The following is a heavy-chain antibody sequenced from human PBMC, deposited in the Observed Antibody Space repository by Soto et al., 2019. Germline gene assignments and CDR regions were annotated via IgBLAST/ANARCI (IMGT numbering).Heavy chain of an antibody. CDR1: GFSLSTSGVG. CDR3: AHSLSGGRLHRFSWFDP. J-gene: IGHJ5*02. V-gene: IGHV2-5*02. Sequence: QITLKESGPTLVKPTQTLTLTCTFSGFSLSTSGVGVGWIRQPPGKALEWLALIYWDDDKRYSPSLKSRLTITKDTSKNQVVLTMTNMDPVDTATYYCAHSLSGGRLHRFSWFDPWGQGTLVTVSS. D-gene: IGHD1-26*01. CDR2: IYWDDDK.